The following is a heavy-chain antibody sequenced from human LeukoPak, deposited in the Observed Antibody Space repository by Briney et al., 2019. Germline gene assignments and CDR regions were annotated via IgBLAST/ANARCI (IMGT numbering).Heavy chain of an antibody. J-gene: IGHJ4*02. V-gene: IGHV4-39*01. CDR1: GGSISSSSYF. Sequence: SETLSLTCTVSGGSISSSSYFWGWIRQPPGKGLEWIGSIYYSGSTYYNPSLKSRVTISVDTSKNQFSLKLSSVTAADTAVYYCARGIGGPTDYWGQGTLVTVSS. D-gene: IGHD4-23*01. CDR3: ARGIGGPTDY. CDR2: IYYSGST.